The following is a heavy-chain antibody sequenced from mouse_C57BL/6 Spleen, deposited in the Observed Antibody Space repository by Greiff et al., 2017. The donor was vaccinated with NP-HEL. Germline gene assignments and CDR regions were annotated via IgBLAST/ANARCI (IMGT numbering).Heavy chain of an antibody. CDR2: IHPNSGST. CDR3: ARNYYGSSYYFDY. CDR1: GYTFTSYW. D-gene: IGHD1-1*01. J-gene: IGHJ2*01. Sequence: VKLQESGAELVKPGASVKLSCKASGYTFTSYWMHWVKQRPGQGLEWIGMIHPNSGSTNYNEKFKSKATLTVDKSSSTAYMQLSSLTSEDSAVYYCARNYYGSSYYFDYWGQGTTLTVSS. V-gene: IGHV1-64*01.